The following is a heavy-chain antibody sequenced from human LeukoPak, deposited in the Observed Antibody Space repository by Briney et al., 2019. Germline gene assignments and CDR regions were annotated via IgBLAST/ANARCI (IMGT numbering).Heavy chain of an antibody. D-gene: IGHD5-18*01. CDR1: GFTLSSYA. CDR3: AGRGLPDVDTAPISYYGMDV. J-gene: IGHJ6*02. Sequence: GSLRLSCAGSGFTLSSYAMTWIRQPPGKGLEWIGEINHSGSTNYNPSLKSRVTISVDTSKNQFSLKLSSVTAADTAVYYCAGRGLPDVDTAPISYYGMDVWGQGTTVTVSS. CDR2: INHSGST. V-gene: IGHV4-34*08.